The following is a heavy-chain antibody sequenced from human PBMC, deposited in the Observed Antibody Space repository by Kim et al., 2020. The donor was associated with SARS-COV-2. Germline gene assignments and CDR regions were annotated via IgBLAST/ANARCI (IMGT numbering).Heavy chain of an antibody. Sequence: TSYAQKFQGRGTMTMDTSTSTVYMELSSLRSEDTAVYYCARGGPTEPFDYWGQGTLVTVSS. CDR3: ARGGPTEPFDY. CDR2: T. D-gene: IGHD3-16*01. V-gene: IGHV1-46*01. J-gene: IGHJ4*02.